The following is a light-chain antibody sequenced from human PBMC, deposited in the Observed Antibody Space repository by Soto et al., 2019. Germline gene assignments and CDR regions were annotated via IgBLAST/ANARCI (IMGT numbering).Light chain of an antibody. CDR3: QQYHIYSGT. J-gene: IGKJ1*01. Sequence: DIQMTQSPSTLSASVGDRVTITCRASQTIDSWLAWYQQRPGKPPNLLIYKASTLSSGVQSRFSGSGSGTEFTLTINSLQPDDFATDYCQQYHIYSGTFGQGTKVEIK. V-gene: IGKV1-5*03. CDR2: KAS. CDR1: QTIDSW.